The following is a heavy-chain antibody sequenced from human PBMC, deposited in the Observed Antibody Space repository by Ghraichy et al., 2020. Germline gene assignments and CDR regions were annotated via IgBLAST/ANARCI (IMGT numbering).Heavy chain of an antibody. CDR2: IKQDGSEK. D-gene: IGHD3-10*01. CDR1: GFTFSNYW. V-gene: IGHV3-7*03. CDR3: AREIFYSGSYYGKWFDP. Sequence: GSLRLSCAASGFTFSNYWMNWVRQAPGKGLEWVANIKQDGSEKSYVDSVKGRFTISRDNAKNSLYLQMNSLRAEDSAVYYCAREIFYSGSYYGKWFDPWGQGTLVTVSS. J-gene: IGHJ5*02.